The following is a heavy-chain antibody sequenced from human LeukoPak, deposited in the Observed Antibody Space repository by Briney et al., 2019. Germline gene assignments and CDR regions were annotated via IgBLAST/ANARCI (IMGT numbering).Heavy chain of an antibody. V-gene: IGHV1-69*13. D-gene: IGHD6-19*01. CDR3: ARVKGLGVTISGHGAFDI. CDR2: IIPIFGTA. Sequence: SVKVSCKASGYTFTDHYIYWVRQAPGQGLEWMGGIIPIFGTANYAQKFQGRVTITADESTSTAYMELSSLRSEDTAVYYCARVKGLGVTISGHGAFDIWGQGTMVTVSS. CDR1: GYTFTDHY. J-gene: IGHJ3*02.